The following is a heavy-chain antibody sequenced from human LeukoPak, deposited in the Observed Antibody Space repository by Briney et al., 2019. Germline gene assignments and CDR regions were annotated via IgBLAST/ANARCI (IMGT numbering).Heavy chain of an antibody. CDR2: IYTSGST. Sequence: SETLSLTCTVSGGSISSYYWSWIRQPAGKGLEWIGRIYTSGSTNYNPSLRSRVTMSVDTSKNQFSLKLSSVTAADTAVYYCASFGYKGERYAFDIWGQGTMVTVSS. D-gene: IGHD1-14*01. J-gene: IGHJ3*02. CDR3: ASFGYKGERYAFDI. V-gene: IGHV4-4*07. CDR1: GGSISSYY.